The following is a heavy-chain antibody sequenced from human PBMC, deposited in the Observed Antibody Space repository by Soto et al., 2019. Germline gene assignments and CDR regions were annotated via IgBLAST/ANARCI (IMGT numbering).Heavy chain of an antibody. V-gene: IGHV1-3*01. CDR3: ARDLGGWPDY. D-gene: IGHD2-15*01. CDR1: GYTLTELS. Sequence: ASVKVSCKVSGYTLTELSMHWVRQAPGQRLEWMGWINAGNGNTKYSQKFQGGVTITRDTSASTAYMELSSLRSEDTAVYYCARDLGGWPDYWGQGTLVTVSS. CDR2: INAGNGNT. J-gene: IGHJ4*02.